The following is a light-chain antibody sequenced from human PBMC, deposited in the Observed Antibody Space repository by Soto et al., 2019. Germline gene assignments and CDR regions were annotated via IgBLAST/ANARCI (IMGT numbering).Light chain of an antibody. Sequence: EFLFTQSPGTLSLSPGERATLSCMSSQTVRNNYLAWYQQKPGQAPRLLIYDASSRATGIPDRFSGGGSGTDFTLTISRLEPEDFAVYYCQQFSSYPLTFGGGTKVDIK. CDR2: DAS. CDR1: QTVRNNY. CDR3: QQFSSYPLT. J-gene: IGKJ4*01. V-gene: IGKV3-20*01.